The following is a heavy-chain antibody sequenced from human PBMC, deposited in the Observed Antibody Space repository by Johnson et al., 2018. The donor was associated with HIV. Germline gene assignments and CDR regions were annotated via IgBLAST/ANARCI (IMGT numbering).Heavy chain of an antibody. V-gene: IGHV3-72*01. CDR3: TLVGLEGSDAFDI. CDR1: GFTFSDYF. CDR2: ARNEANRYTI. D-gene: IGHD2-21*01. J-gene: IGHJ3*02. Sequence: VQLVESGGGLVQPGGSLRLSCDTSGFTFSDYFIDWVRQAPGRGLEWLGRARNEANRYTIVYAASVRGRFSISRDHSKNSVFLQMNSLKTEDTAVYYWTLVGLEGSDAFDIWGQGTMVTVSS.